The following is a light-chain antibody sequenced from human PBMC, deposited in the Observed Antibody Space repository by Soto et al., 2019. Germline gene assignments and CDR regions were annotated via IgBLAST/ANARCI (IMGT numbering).Light chain of an antibody. CDR2: DVS. V-gene: IGKV3-11*01. J-gene: IGKJ4*01. CDR3: HQRRQWPLT. CDR1: QNIGSF. Sequence: EIVLTQSPGTLSLSPGERATLSCRASQNIGSFLGWYQQKPGRAPRLLISDVSNRATGIPARFSGSGSGTDFTLTISSLESEDFAVYYCHQRRQWPLTFGGGTKVEI.